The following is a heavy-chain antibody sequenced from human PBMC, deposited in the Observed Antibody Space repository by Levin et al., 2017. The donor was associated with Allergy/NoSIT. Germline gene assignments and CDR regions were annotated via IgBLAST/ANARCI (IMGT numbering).Heavy chain of an antibody. V-gene: IGHV1-2*06. J-gene: IGHJ5*02. CDR2: INPNSGDT. Sequence: ASVKVSCKASGYTFTGYYMHWVRQAPGQGLEWIGRINPNSGDTSYAQKFQGRVTMTRDTSISTAYMELSSLRSDDTAVYYCSRSRPNTSGGTYWFDPWGQGTLLTVSS. D-gene: IGHD2/OR15-2a*01. CDR3: SRSRPNTSGGTYWFDP. CDR1: GYTFTGYY.